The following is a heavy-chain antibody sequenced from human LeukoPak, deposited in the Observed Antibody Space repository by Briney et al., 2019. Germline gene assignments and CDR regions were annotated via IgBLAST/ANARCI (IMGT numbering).Heavy chain of an antibody. CDR2: IYYSGST. V-gene: IGHV4-39*01. D-gene: IGHD2-2*01. CDR3: ARYCSSTSCYRDAFDI. CDR1: GGAISSDY. Sequence: SETLSLTCSVSGGAISSDYWGWIRQPPGKGLEWIGNIYYSGSTYYNSSLKSRVTISVDTSKNRFSLKLRSVTAADTAVYYCARYCSSTSCYRDAFDIWGQGTMVTVSS. J-gene: IGHJ3*02.